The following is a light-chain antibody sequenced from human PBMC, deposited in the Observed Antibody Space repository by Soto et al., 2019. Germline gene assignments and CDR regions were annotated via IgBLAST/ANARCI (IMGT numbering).Light chain of an antibody. CDR2: SAS. CDR3: QQSFSTPA. J-gene: IGKJ5*01. V-gene: IGKV1-39*01. Sequence: DIQLTQSPCARSTSAGGGGTITCRASQRINIYLNWYRQKPGKAPELLIYSASNLQSGVPSRFSGSGSGTDFTLTISSLQPEDFATYYCQQSFSTPAFGQGTRLEIK. CDR1: QRINIY.